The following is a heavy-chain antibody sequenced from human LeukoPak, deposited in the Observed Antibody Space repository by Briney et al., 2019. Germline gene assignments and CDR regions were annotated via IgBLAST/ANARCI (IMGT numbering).Heavy chain of an antibody. Sequence: SETLSLTCTASGGSISSYYWSWIRQPPGKGLEWIGYIYYSGSTNYNPSLESRVTISVDTSKNQFSLRLNSVTAADTAVYYCARGGRLVPFDYWGQGTLVTVSS. V-gene: IGHV4-59*01. CDR2: IYYSGST. CDR3: ARGGRLVPFDY. J-gene: IGHJ4*02. CDR1: GGSISSYY. D-gene: IGHD6-19*01.